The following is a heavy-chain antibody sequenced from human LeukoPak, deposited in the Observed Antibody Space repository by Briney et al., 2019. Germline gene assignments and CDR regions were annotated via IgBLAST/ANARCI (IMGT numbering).Heavy chain of an antibody. CDR2: ISSSSSTI. D-gene: IGHD3-22*01. CDR1: GFTFSSYS. J-gene: IGHJ4*02. V-gene: IGHV3-48*01. CDR3: ARDREYYYDSSGYPG. Sequence: GGSLRLSCAASGFTFSSYSMNWVRQAPGKGLEWVSSISSSSSTIYYADSVKGRFTISRDNAKNSLYLQMNSLRAEDTAVYYCARDREYYYDSSGYPGWGQGTLVTVSS.